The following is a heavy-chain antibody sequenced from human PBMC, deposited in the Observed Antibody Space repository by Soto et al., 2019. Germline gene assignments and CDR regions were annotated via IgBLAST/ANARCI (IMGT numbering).Heavy chain of an antibody. CDR1: GGTFSSYA. CDR2: IIPIFGTA. D-gene: IGHD2-21*02. Sequence: QVQLVQSGAEVKKPGSSVKVSCKASGGTFSSYAISWVRQAPGQGLEWMGGIIPIFGTANYAQKFQGRVTITADESTSPASMELSSLRSEDTAVYYCARDPAVGGGNSISGADWGQGTLVTVSS. J-gene: IGHJ4*02. V-gene: IGHV1-69*01. CDR3: ARDPAVGGGNSISGAD.